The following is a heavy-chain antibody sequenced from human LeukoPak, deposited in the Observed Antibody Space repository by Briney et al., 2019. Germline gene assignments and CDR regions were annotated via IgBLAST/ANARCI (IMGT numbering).Heavy chain of an antibody. D-gene: IGHD2-2*01. CDR3: AKDKPQDIVVVPAASVSYWFDP. CDR1: GFTFSSYG. Sequence: PGRSLRLSCAASGFTFSSYGMHWVRQAPGKGLEWVAVISYDGSNKYYADSVKGRFTISRDNSKNTLYLQMNSLRAEDTAVYYCAKDKPQDIVVVPAASVSYWFDPWGQGTLVTVSS. J-gene: IGHJ5*02. V-gene: IGHV3-30*18. CDR2: ISYDGSNK.